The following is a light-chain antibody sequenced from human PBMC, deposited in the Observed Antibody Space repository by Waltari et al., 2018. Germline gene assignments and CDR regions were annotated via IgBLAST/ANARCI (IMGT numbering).Light chain of an antibody. Sequence: QSALTQPASVSGSPGQSITISCTGTSSDVGNYKRVSWYQQHPGKAPKLMIYAFSKRPAGVADRFSSSKSGDMAALTISGLQPEDEAEYFCSSYAGSSKGVFGGGTKVTVL. CDR1: SSDVGNYKR. CDR3: SSYAGSSKGV. CDR2: AFS. V-gene: IGLV2-23*02. J-gene: IGLJ2*01.